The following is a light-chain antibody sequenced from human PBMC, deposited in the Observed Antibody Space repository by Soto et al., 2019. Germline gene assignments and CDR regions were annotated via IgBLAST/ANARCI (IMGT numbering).Light chain of an antibody. CDR2: GVS. V-gene: IGLV2-14*01. CDR3: QACDSSPGVV. CDR1: SSDIGGYNY. J-gene: IGLJ2*01. Sequence: QSALTQPASVSGSPGQSITISCTGTSSDIGGYNYVSWYQQHPGKAPKLMIYGVSNRPSGVSGRFFGSNSGNTATLTISVTQAMDEADYYCQACDSSPGVVFGGGTKLTVL.